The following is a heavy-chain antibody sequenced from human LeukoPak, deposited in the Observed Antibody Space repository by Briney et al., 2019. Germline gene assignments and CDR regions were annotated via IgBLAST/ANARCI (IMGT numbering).Heavy chain of an antibody. Sequence: ASVKVSCTASGYTFTDYYMHWVRQAPGQGLEWMGWINPNSGGTNYAQKFQGRVTITADKSTSTAYMELSSLRSEDTAVYYCASNGRGDSGYDEWGGNYYYYYMDVWGKGTTVTVSS. CDR2: INPNSGGT. V-gene: IGHV1-2*02. CDR3: ASNGRGDSGYDEWGGNYYYYYMDV. D-gene: IGHD5-12*01. J-gene: IGHJ6*03. CDR1: GYTFTDYY.